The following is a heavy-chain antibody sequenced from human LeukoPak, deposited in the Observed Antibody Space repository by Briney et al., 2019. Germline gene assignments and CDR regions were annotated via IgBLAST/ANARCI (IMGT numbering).Heavy chain of an antibody. CDR1: GYTFTSHG. CDR2: ISAYNDNT. CDR3: ARDRLYYDILTGHRRDAFDI. V-gene: IGHV1-18*04. J-gene: IGHJ3*02. Sequence: GASVKVSCKASGYTFTSHGISWVRQAPGQGLEWMGWISAYNDNTNYAQKLQGRVTMTTDTSTSTAYMELRSLRSDDTAVYYCARDRLYYDILTGHRRDAFDIWGQGTMVTVSS. D-gene: IGHD3-9*01.